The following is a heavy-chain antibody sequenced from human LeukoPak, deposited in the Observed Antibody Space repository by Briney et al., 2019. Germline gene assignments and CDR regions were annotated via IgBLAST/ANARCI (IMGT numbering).Heavy chain of an antibody. Sequence: GGPLRLSCAASGFTFSSYAMSWVRQAPGKGLEWVSAISGSGGSTFYADSVKGRFTISRYNSKSTLYLQMNSLRAEDTAVYYCAKATSNHPNDALAIWGQGTMVTVSS. CDR3: AKATSNHPNDALAI. V-gene: IGHV3-23*01. J-gene: IGHJ3*02. CDR2: ISGSGGST. D-gene: IGHD1-14*01. CDR1: GFTFSSYA.